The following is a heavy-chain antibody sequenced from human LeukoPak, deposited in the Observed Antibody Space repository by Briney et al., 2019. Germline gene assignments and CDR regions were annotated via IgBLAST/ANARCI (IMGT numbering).Heavy chain of an antibody. CDR3: ARDRGGYYYDSSGFY. CDR2: IRYDGSNK. D-gene: IGHD3-22*01. CDR1: GFTFSSYG. V-gene: IGHV3-30*02. J-gene: IGHJ4*02. Sequence: GGSLRLSREASGFTFSSYGMHWVRQAPGKGLEWVAFIRYDGSNKYYADSVKGRFTISRDNAKNSLYLQMNSLRAEDTAVYYCARDRGGYYYDSSGFYWGQGTLVTVSS.